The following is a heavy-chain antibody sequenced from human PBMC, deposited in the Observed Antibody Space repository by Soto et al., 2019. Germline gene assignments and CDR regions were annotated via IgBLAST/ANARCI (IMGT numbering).Heavy chain of an antibody. CDR2: IYPGDSQT. V-gene: IGHV5-51*01. Sequence: PGESLKISCKGSGYDFAGYWIGWVRQMPGRGLEWVGVIYPGDSQTRYSPSFQGQVTISADKSVRTVYLQWSSLQASDTAIYYCAGEGGAAATPNWFDPWGQGTLVTVSS. D-gene: IGHD1-26*01. CDR3: AGEGGAAATPNWFDP. J-gene: IGHJ5*02. CDR1: GYDFAGYW.